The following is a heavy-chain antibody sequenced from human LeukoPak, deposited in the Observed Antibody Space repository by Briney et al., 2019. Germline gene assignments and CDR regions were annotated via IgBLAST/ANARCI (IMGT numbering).Heavy chain of an antibody. Sequence: PSETLSLTCTASGGSISSSYWSWIRQPPGKGLEWIGHIYYSGSTNYNPSLKSRVTLSVDTSKNQFSLKLISVTAADTAVYYCARGAGKYYFHGMDVWGQGTTVTVSS. V-gene: IGHV4-59*01. J-gene: IGHJ6*02. CDR1: GGSISSSY. CDR3: ARGAGKYYFHGMDV. CDR2: IYYSGST.